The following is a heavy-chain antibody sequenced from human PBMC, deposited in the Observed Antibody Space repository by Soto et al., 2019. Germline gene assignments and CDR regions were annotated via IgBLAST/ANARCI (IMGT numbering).Heavy chain of an antibody. V-gene: IGHV3-30*18. Sequence: GGSLRLSCAASGFTFSSYGMHWVRQAPGKGLEWVAVISYDGSNKYYADSVKGRFTISRDNSKNTPYLQMNSLRAEDTAVYYCAKDLAKAAAWYYYYGMDVWGQGTTVTVSS. CDR3: AKDLAKAAAWYYYYGMDV. J-gene: IGHJ6*02. CDR2: ISYDGSNK. D-gene: IGHD6-13*01. CDR1: GFTFSSYG.